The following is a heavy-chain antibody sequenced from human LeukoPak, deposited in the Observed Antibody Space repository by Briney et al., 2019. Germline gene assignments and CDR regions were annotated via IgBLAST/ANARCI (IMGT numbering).Heavy chain of an antibody. CDR3: ARTQGF. Sequence: GGSLTLSCAASGFTFSSYWMHWVRQAPGRGLVWVSQINSDGSSTTYADSVKGRFTISRDNAKNTLYLQMNSLRVEETAVYYCARTQGFWGQGTLVTVSS. J-gene: IGHJ4*02. CDR2: INSDGSST. CDR1: GFTFSSYW. V-gene: IGHV3-74*01.